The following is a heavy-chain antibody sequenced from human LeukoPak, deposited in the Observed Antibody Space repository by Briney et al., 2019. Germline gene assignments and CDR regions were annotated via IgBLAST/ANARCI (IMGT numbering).Heavy chain of an antibody. CDR3: ARDRDYYGMDV. Sequence: TGGSLRLSCAASGFTFSDYYMGWIRQAPGKGLEWVSYISSSGSTIYYAESVKGRFTISRDNAKISLYLQMNSLRAEDTAVYYCARDRDYYGMDVWGQGTTVTVSS. CDR2: ISSSGSTI. CDR1: GFTFSDYY. J-gene: IGHJ6*02. V-gene: IGHV3-11*01.